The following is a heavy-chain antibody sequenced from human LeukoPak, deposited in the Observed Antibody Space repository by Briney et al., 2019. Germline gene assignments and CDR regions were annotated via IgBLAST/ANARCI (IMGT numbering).Heavy chain of an antibody. CDR1: GGSFSGYY. Sequence: SETLSLTCAVYGGSFSGYYWSWIRQPPRKGLGWDGEINHSGSTNYNPSLKSRVTISVDTSKNQFSLELSSVTAADTAVYYCARVELRRSAFDIWGQGTIVTVSS. V-gene: IGHV4-34*01. CDR2: INHSGST. CDR3: ARVELRRSAFDI. D-gene: IGHD1-7*01. J-gene: IGHJ3*02.